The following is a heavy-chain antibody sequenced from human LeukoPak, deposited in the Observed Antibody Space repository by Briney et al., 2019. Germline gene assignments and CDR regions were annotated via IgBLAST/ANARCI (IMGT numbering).Heavy chain of an antibody. CDR2: IYYSGST. CDR1: GGSISSGGYY. D-gene: IGHD3-22*01. J-gene: IGHJ3*02. CDR3: ARDSGSYYYDSSGPYAFDI. Sequence: SETLSLTCTVSGGSISSGGYYWSWIRQHPGKGLEWIGYIYYSGSTYYNPSLKSRVTISVDTSKNQFSLKLSSVTAADTAVYYCARDSGSYYYDSSGPYAFDIWGQGTMVTVSS. V-gene: IGHV4-31*03.